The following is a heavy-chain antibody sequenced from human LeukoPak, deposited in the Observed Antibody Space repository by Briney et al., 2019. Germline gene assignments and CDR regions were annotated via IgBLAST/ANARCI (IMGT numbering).Heavy chain of an antibody. CDR2: IYYSGST. CDR1: GGSISSHY. V-gene: IGHV4-59*11. Sequence: PSETLSLTCTVSGGSISSHYWSWIRQPPGKGLEWIGYIYYSGSTNYNPSLKSRVTISVDTSKNQFSLKLSSVTAADTAVYYCARDRSDAFDIWGQGTMVTVSS. CDR3: ARDRSDAFDI. J-gene: IGHJ3*02.